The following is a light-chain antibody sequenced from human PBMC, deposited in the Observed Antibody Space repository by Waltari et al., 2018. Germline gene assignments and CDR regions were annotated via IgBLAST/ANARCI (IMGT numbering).Light chain of an antibody. V-gene: IGKV4-1*01. CDR3: QQYYTAPYT. CDR1: QSLLYNSNNKNY. Sequence: IVMTQSPDSLAVSLREKATLNCKSNQSLLYNSNNKNYLAWYQQKPGQPLKLFFYWASSRESGVPDRFSGSGSGTDFTLTIGSLQAEDVAVYYCQQYYTAPYTFGQGTKLEIK. J-gene: IGKJ2*01. CDR2: WAS.